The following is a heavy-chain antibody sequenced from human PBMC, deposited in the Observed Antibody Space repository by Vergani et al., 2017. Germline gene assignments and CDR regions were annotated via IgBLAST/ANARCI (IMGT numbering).Heavy chain of an antibody. CDR2: ISYDGSNK. CDR1: GFTFSSYG. D-gene: IGHD3-16*02. V-gene: IGHV3-30*03. J-gene: IGHJ3*02. CDR3: ARKRGYMVWGSYRPHDAFDI. Sequence: QVQLVESGGGVVQPGRSLRLSCAASGFTFSSYGMHWVRQAPGKGLEWVAVISYDGSNKYYADSVKGRFTISRDNSKNTLYLQMNSLRAEDTAVYYCARKRGYMVWGSYRPHDAFDIWGQGTMVTVSS.